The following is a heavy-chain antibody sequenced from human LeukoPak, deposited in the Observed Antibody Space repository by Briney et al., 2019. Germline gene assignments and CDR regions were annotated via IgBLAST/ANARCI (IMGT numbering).Heavy chain of an antibody. CDR3: ARDRSVRGYSYGYAEI. CDR1: GVSISSYY. V-gene: IGHV4-59*01. D-gene: IGHD5-18*01. CDR2: IYYSGST. Sequence: SETLSLTCTVSGVSISSYYWSWIRQPPGKGLEWIGYIYYSGSTNYNPSLKSRVTISVDTSKNQFSLKLSSVTAADAAVYHCARDRSVRGYSYGYAEIWGQGTLVTVSS. J-gene: IGHJ4*02.